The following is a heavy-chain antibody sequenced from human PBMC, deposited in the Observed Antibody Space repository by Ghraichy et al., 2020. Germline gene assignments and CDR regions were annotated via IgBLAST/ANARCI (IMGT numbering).Heavy chain of an antibody. CDR1: GGSISSSSYY. CDR3: AREPGGGYSCGAPIAGDY. Sequence: SETLSLTCTVSGGSISSSSYYWGWIRQPPGKGLEWIGSIYYSGTTYYNPSLKSRVSISVDTSKNQFSLKLSSVTAADTAVYYCAREPGGGYSCGAPIAGDYWGQGALVTVSS. CDR2: IYYSGTT. V-gene: IGHV4-39*02. J-gene: IGHJ4*02. D-gene: IGHD5-18*01.